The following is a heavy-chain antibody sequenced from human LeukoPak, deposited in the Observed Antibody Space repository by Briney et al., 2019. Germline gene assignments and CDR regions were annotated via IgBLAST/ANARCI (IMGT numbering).Heavy chain of an antibody. CDR3: TRGLHTSLPFH. CDR1: GGSISTHF. J-gene: IGHJ4*02. CDR2: VYPDGSP. Sequence: PSETPSLTCTVSGGSISTHFWSWIRQTAAKELEWIGRVYPDGSPNYNPSLESRVTMSRDTSQNQFSLKLSSVTAADTAVYYCTRGLHTSLPFHWGQGTRVTVSA. D-gene: IGHD2/OR15-2a*01. V-gene: IGHV4-4*07.